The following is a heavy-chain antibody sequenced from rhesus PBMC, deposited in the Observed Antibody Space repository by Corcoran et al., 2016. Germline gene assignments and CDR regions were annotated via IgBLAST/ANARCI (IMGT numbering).Heavy chain of an antibody. CDR3: ARSVSFDY. CDR1: VYSISSGYG. J-gene: IGHJ4*01. V-gene: IGHV4-127*01. CDR2: IGGSSGST. Sequence: QVQLQESGPGLVKPSETLFLTFAVSVYSISSGYGWSWIRQPPGKGLEWIWYIGGSSGSTNYNPSLKSRVTISKDTSKNQFSLKLSSVTAADTAVYYCARSVSFDYWGQGVLVTVSS. D-gene: IGHD3-9*01.